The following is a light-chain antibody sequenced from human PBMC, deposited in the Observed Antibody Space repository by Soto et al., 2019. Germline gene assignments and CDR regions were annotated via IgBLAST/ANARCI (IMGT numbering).Light chain of an antibody. CDR1: QSVDRD. J-gene: IGKJ1*01. CDR3: HQYNNWPRT. CDR2: GAS. V-gene: IGKV3-15*01. Sequence: EVVLTQSPATLSLSLGEVATLSCRASQSVDRDLAWYRQRPGQPPSLLIHGASTRATGVPARFSGSGSETEFALVITSLQSEDFAVYFCHQYNNWPRTFGQGTKVDIK.